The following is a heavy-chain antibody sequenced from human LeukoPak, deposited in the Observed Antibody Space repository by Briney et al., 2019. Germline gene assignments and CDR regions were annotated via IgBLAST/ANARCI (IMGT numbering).Heavy chain of an antibody. CDR1: GGSFSGYY. J-gene: IGHJ3*02. CDR3: ATNIRRGLLAFDI. CDR2: IYHSGGT. D-gene: IGHD2/OR15-2a*01. V-gene: IGHV4-34*01. Sequence: SETLSLTCAVYGGSFSGYYWGWIRQPPGKGLEWIGSIYHSGGTYYNPSLKSRVTISVDTSKNQFSLKLSSVTAADTAVYYCATNIRRGLLAFDIWGQGTMVTVSS.